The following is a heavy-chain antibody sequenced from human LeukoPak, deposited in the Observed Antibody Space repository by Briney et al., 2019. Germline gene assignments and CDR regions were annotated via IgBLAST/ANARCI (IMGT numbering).Heavy chain of an antibody. CDR1: GFTFSRYG. D-gene: IGHD3-22*01. Sequence: GGSLRLSCAASGFTFSRYGMHGVRQAPGKGLEWVAVIWYDGINKYYADSVKGRFTISRDNSKNTLYLQMNSLGAEDTAVYYCARNYDSSGFHVFDIWGQGTMVTVSS. CDR2: IWYDGINK. J-gene: IGHJ3*02. CDR3: ARNYDSSGFHVFDI. V-gene: IGHV3-33*01.